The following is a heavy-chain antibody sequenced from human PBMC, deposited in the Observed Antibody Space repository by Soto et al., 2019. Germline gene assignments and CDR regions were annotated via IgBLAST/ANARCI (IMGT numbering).Heavy chain of an antibody. CDR1: SGSISSNY. Sequence: QVQLQESGPGLVKPSETLSLTCTASSGSISSNYWSWIRQPPGKGLEWIRYISSSGSTSYNASLQRRASISVDTSRSQISLRLTSVTAADTAVYYCATVRRARHRTFYFDPWGRGTLVTVSS. J-gene: IGHJ5*02. CDR3: ATVRRARHRTFYFDP. CDR2: ISSSGST. V-gene: IGHV4-59*01. D-gene: IGHD2-8*01.